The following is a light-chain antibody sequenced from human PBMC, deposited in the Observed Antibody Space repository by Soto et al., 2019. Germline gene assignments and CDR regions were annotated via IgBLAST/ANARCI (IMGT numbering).Light chain of an antibody. CDR3: QHYDVAPFT. CDR2: AAS. J-gene: IGKJ2*01. V-gene: IGKV1-33*01. Sequence: DIQLTQSPSSLSGSVGARVTITCQASQVISIHLNWFHQKPGKAPKLLISAASTLRAGVPSRFSGGGSGTDFTFTITNLQPEDVGTYYCQHYDVAPFTFGQGTKLEI. CDR1: QVISIH.